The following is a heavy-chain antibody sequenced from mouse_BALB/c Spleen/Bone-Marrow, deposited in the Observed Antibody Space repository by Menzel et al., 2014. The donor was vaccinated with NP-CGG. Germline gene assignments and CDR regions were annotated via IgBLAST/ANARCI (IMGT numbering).Heavy chain of an antibody. CDR3: AKNYYYGYVAY. J-gene: IGHJ3*01. CDR1: GFDFSRYW. D-gene: IGHD1-2*01. Sequence: EVQRVESGGGLVPPGGSLKLSCAASGFDFSRYWMTWVRQAPGKGLEWIGEINPDSSTINYTPSLKDKFIISRDNAKNTLYLQMNKVRSEDTALYYCAKNYYYGYVAYWGQGTLGTISA. V-gene: IGHV4-1*02. CDR2: INPDSSTI.